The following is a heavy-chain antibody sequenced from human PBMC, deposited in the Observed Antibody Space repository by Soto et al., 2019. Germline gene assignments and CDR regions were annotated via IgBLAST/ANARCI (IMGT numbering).Heavy chain of an antibody. D-gene: IGHD2-15*01. CDR3: ARGVGYCRGGSCSRYYFDY. CDR2: ISSSSSYI. Sequence: GGSLRLSCAASGFTFTDYTMNWVRQAPGKGLEWVSSISSSSSYIFYADSVKGRFTISRDNAKISLFLQLTSLGAEDTAVFYCARGVGYCRGGSCSRYYFDYWGQGALVTVSS. V-gene: IGHV3-21*01. CDR1: GFTFTDYT. J-gene: IGHJ4*02.